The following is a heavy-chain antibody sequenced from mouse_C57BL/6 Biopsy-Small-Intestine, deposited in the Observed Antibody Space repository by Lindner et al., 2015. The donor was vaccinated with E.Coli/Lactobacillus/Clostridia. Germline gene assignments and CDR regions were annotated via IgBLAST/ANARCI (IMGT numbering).Heavy chain of an antibody. J-gene: IGHJ4*01. CDR1: GYSVTDYN. Sequence: VQLQESGPELVKPGASVKISCKASGYSVTDYNMNWVKQSNGESLEWIGVINPNYGTTSYNQKFKGKATLTVDQSSSTAYMQLNSLTSEDSAVYYCARRPLNSYYAMDYWGQGTSVTVSS. CDR2: INPNYGTT. CDR3: ARRPLNSYYAMDY. V-gene: IGHV1-39*01.